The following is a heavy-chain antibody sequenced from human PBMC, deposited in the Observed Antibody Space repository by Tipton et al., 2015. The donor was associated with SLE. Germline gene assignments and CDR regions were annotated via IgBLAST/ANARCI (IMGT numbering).Heavy chain of an antibody. J-gene: IGHJ4*02. D-gene: IGHD6-19*01. CDR3: ARDKQWLVWYFDY. Sequence: GSLRLSCAASGFTFSSYSMNWVRQAPGKGLEWVSSISSSSSYIYYADSVKGRFTISRDNAKNSLYLQMNSLRAEDTAVYYCARDKQWLVWYFDYWGQGTLVTVSS. V-gene: IGHV3-21*01. CDR2: ISSSSSYI. CDR1: GFTFSSYS.